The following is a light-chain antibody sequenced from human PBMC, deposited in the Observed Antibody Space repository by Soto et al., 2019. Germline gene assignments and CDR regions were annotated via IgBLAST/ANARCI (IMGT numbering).Light chain of an antibody. CDR2: EGT. Sequence: QSALTQPASVCGSPGQSITISCTGTSSDVGNYNLVSWYQQHPGKAPKLMMYEGTERPSGVSNRFSGSKSGNTASLTISGLQAEDEADYYCCSYAGGGTYVFGTGTKLTVL. CDR1: SSDVGNYNL. J-gene: IGLJ1*01. V-gene: IGLV2-23*01. CDR3: CSYAGGGTYV.